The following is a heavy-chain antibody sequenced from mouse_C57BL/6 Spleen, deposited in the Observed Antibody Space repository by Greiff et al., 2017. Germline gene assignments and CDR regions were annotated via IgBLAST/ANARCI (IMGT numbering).Heavy chain of an antibody. D-gene: IGHD1-1*01. CDR3: AHYYGSSYTFAY. J-gene: IGHJ3*01. CDR1: GFNIKTTY. V-gene: IGHV14-3*01. Sequence: EVQLQQSVAELVRPGASVKLSCTASGFNIKTTYMHWVKQRPEQGLEWIGRIDPANGNTKYAPKFQGKATITADTSSNTAYLQLSSLTSEDTAIYYCAHYYGSSYTFAYWGQGTLVTVSA. CDR2: IDPANGNT.